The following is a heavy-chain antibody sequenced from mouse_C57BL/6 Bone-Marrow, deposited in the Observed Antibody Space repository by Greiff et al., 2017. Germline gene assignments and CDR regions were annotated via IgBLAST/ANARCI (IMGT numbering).Heavy chain of an antibody. CDR3: ARWAAQAHYYAMDY. Sequence: EVKVVESGGGLVQPGGSLSLSCAASGFTFTDYYMSWVRQPPGKALEWLGFIRNKANGYTTEYSASVKGRFTISRDTSQSILYLQMNALRAEDSATYDCARWAAQAHYYAMDYWGQGTSVTVSS. CDR2: IRNKANGYTT. J-gene: IGHJ4*01. D-gene: IGHD3-2*02. CDR1: GFTFTDYY. V-gene: IGHV7-3*01.